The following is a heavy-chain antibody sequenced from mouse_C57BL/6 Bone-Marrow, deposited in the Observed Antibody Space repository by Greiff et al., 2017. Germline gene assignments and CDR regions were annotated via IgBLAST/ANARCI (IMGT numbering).Heavy chain of an antibody. J-gene: IGHJ4*01. CDR3: AGQLRLPHDYAMDY. Sequence: VQLQQPGAELVKPGASVKLSCKASGYTFTSYWMHWVKQRPGQGLEWIGMIHPNSGSTNYNEKFKSKATLTVDKSSSTAYMQLSSLTSEDSAVYYCAGQLRLPHDYAMDYWGQGTSVTVSS. D-gene: IGHD3-2*02. CDR2: IHPNSGST. CDR1: GYTFTSYW. V-gene: IGHV1-64*01.